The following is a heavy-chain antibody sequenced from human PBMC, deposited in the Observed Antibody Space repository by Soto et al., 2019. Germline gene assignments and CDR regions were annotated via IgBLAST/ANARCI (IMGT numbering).Heavy chain of an antibody. V-gene: IGHV3-30*03. D-gene: IGHD6-19*01. CDR2: ISFDGSNK. CDR3: AGGWYFFDY. J-gene: IGHJ4*02. CDR1: GFSFSNYG. Sequence: AGGSLRLSCAASGFSFSNYGMHWARQAPGKGLEWVAGISFDGSNKYHADSVKGRFTISRDNSKNTLYLQMNSLRTEDTAVYYCAGGWYFFDYCGQGPLVTVSS.